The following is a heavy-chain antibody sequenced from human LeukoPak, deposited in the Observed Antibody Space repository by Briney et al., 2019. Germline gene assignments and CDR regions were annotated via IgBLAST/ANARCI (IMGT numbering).Heavy chain of an antibody. V-gene: IGHV3-43*01. J-gene: IGHJ6*02. CDR1: GFTFDDYT. Sequence: GGSLRLSCAASGFTFDDYTMHWVRQAPGKGLEWVSLISWDGGSTYYADSVKGRFTISRDNSKNSLYLQMNSLRTEDTALYYCAKEDTAVVGQLGGYGMGVWGQGTTVTVSS. CDR2: ISWDGGST. D-gene: IGHD5-18*01. CDR3: AKEDTAVVGQLGGYGMGV.